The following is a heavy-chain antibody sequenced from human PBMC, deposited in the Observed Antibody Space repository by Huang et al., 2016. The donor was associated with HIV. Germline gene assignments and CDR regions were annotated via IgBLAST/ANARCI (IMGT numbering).Heavy chain of an antibody. V-gene: IGHV3-49*03. Sequence: QLVESGGDSVQSGRSLRLSCRGSGFIFNDFAINWFRQFPVKGLEWIGFGRSKAFGGASKSAPSVKDRFTVSRDEAKNVAFLQMDNLQVDDTAIYYCSPSGDDYFYFYMDVWGNGTTVIVS. D-gene: IGHD4-17*01. CDR2: GRSKAFGGAS. CDR1: GFIFNDFA. J-gene: IGHJ6*03. CDR3: SPSGDDYFYFYMDV.